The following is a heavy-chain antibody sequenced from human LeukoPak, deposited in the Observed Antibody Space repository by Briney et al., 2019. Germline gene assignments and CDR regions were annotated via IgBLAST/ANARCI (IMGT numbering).Heavy chain of an antibody. Sequence: GGSLRLSCAASGFTFSSYAMSWVRQAPGKGLEWVSAISGSGGSTYYADSVKGRFTISRDNSKNTLYLQMNSLRAEDTALYYCAKDRGYCSSTSCSPSYYFDYWGQGTLVTVSS. V-gene: IGHV3-23*01. CDR2: ISGSGGST. J-gene: IGHJ4*02. CDR3: AKDRGYCSSTSCSPSYYFDY. CDR1: GFTFSSYA. D-gene: IGHD2-2*01.